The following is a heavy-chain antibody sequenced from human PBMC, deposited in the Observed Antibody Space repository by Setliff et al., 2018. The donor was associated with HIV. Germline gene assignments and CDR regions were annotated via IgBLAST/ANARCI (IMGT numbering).Heavy chain of an antibody. V-gene: IGHV1-69*13. Sequence: SVKVSCKASGGYFSSYAITWVRQAPGQGLEWMGGIIPIIGTPNYAQKFQGRVTITADESTSTAYMELRSLRSEDTAVSYWARDDHYYDMVSILSDWYFDLWGRGTRVTVSA. CDR3: ARDDHYYDMVSILSDWYFDL. CDR2: IIPIIGTP. D-gene: IGHD3-22*01. J-gene: IGHJ2*01. CDR1: GGYFSSYA.